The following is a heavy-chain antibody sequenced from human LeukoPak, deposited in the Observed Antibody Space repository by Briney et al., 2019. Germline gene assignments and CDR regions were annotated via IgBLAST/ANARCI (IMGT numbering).Heavy chain of an antibody. D-gene: IGHD3-3*01. V-gene: IGHV3-30*18. CDR1: GFTFSVYG. Sequence: GSLRLSCVASGFTFSVYGMHWVRQAPGKGLEWVAVMSSDGRLKYYADSVQGRFTISRDNSKNTLFLQMNSLRAEDTAIYFCAKMEEFGEVAGAPDSWGQGTLVTVSS. J-gene: IGHJ5*02. CDR3: AKMEEFGEVAGAPDS. CDR2: MSSDGRLK.